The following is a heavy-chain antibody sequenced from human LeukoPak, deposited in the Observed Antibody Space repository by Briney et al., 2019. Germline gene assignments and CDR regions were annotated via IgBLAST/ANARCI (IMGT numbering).Heavy chain of an antibody. J-gene: IGHJ4*02. CDR1: GFTVSTNY. CDR3: ARGLAVPDSYYFDY. V-gene: IGHV3-53*01. Sequence: PGGSLRLSCAASGFTVSTNYMSWVRQVPGKGLEWVSVIYSGGNTYYADSVKGRFTISRDNSKNTLFLQMNSLGAEDTAVYYCARGLAVPDSYYFDYWGQGTLVTVSS. D-gene: IGHD6-19*01. CDR2: IYSGGNT.